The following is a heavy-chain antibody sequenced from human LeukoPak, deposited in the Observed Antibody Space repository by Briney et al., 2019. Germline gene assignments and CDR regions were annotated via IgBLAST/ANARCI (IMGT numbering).Heavy chain of an antibody. J-gene: IGHJ4*02. Sequence: GGSLRLSCAASGFTFSDYYMSWIRQAPGKGLEWVSYISSSSSYTNYADSVKGRFTISRDNAKNSLYLQLNSLRAEDTAVYYCARVGGSGSVGYWGQGTLVTVSS. CDR2: ISSSSSYT. CDR1: GFTFSDYY. CDR3: ARVGGSGSVGY. V-gene: IGHV3-11*05. D-gene: IGHD3-10*01.